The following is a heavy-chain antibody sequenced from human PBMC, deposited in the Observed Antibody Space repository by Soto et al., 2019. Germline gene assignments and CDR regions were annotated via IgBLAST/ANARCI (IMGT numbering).Heavy chain of an antibody. CDR3: ARDSYYDILTGYSMVKYYCYGMDV. D-gene: IGHD3-9*01. J-gene: IGHJ6*02. CDR1: GYTFTSYG. V-gene: IGHV1-18*01. CDR2: ISAYNGNT. Sequence: ASVKVSCKASGYTFTSYGISWVRQAPGQGLEWMGWISAYNGNTNYAQKLQGRVTMTTDTSTSTASMELRSLRSDDTAVYYCARDSYYDILTGYSMVKYYCYGMDVWGQGTTVTVSS.